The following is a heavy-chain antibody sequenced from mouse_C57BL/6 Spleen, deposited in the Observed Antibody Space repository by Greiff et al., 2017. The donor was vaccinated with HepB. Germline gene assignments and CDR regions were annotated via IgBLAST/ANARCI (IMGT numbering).Heavy chain of an antibody. J-gene: IGHJ1*03. Sequence: VQLQQSGPELVKPGASVKISCKASGYAFSSSWMNWVKQRPGKGLEWIGRIYPGDGDTNYNGKFKGKATLTADKSSSTAYMQLSSLTSEDSAVYFCANLYFDVWGTGTTVTVSS. CDR2: IYPGDGDT. CDR1: GYAFSSSW. CDR3: ANLYFDV. V-gene: IGHV1-82*01.